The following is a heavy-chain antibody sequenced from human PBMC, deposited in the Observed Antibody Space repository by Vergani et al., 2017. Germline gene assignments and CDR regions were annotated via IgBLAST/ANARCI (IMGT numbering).Heavy chain of an antibody. CDR1: GASINNDFYY. CDR2: IYVSGIT. D-gene: IGHD3-3*01. J-gene: IGHJ5*02. CDR3: ARHCGSGNYYHLFDP. Sequence: QVQLQESGPGLVKPSQTLSLTCTVSGASINNDFYYWHWIRQPAGKGLEWIGRIYVSGITDYNSSLQSRVSMSVDTSQNQFSLTLTSGTAADTALYHCARHCGSGNYYHLFDPWGQGTLVIVSS. V-gene: IGHV4-61*02.